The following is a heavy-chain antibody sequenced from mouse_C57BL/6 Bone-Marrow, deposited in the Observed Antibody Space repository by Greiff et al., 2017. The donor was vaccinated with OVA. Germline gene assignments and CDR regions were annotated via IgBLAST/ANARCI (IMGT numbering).Heavy chain of an antibody. V-gene: IGHV1-64*01. CDR3: ARYPDYYGSSYWFAY. Sequence: VQLQQPGAELVKPGASVKLSCKASGYTFTSYWMHWVKQRPGQGLEWIGMIHPNSGSTNYNEKFKSKATLTVDKSSSTAYMQLSSLTSEDSAVYYCARYPDYYGSSYWFAYWGQGTLVTVSA. CDR2: IHPNSGST. CDR1: GYTFTSYW. J-gene: IGHJ3*01. D-gene: IGHD1-1*01.